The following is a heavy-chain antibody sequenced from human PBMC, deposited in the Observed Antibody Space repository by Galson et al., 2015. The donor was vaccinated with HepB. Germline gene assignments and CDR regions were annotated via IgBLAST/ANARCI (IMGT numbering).Heavy chain of an antibody. Sequence: SLRLSCAASGFNFSRYAIHWVRQAPGKGLECVAVRDSVKGRFTISTDNSKNTLSLLINSLRDEDTAIYYCARPPAAAGHFDFWGQGTLLTVSS. J-gene: IGHJ4*02. D-gene: IGHD6-13*01. CDR1: GFNFSRYA. CDR3: ARPPAAAGHFDF. V-gene: IGHV3-33*01.